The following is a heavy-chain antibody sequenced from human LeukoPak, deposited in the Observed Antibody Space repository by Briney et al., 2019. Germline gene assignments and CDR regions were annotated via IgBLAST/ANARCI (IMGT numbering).Heavy chain of an antibody. CDR1: GASISSYY. J-gene: IGHJ3*02. CDR2: IYTSGST. CDR3: ATGAYCGGDCFDAFDI. V-gene: IGHV4-4*07. D-gene: IGHD2-21*01. Sequence: SETLSLTCTVSGASISSYYWNWIRQPAGKGLEWIGRIYTSGSTDYNPSLKSRVTMSVDSSKNQFSLKLSSVTAAGTAAYYCATGAYCGGDCFDAFDIWGQGTMVTISS.